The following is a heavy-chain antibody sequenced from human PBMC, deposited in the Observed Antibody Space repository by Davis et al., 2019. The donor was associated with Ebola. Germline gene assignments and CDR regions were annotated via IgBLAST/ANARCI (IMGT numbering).Heavy chain of an antibody. V-gene: IGHV3-30*18. CDR3: AKTELSGY. Sequence: GESLKISCAASGFTFSSYGMHWVRQAPGKGLEWVAVISYDGSNKYYADSVKGRFTISRDNSKNTLYLQMNSLRVEDTAVYYCAKTELSGYWGQGTLVTVSS. J-gene: IGHJ4*02. D-gene: IGHD1-14*01. CDR2: ISYDGSNK. CDR1: GFTFSSYG.